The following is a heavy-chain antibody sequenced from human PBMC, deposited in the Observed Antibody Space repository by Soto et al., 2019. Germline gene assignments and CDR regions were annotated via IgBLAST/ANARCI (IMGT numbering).Heavy chain of an antibody. D-gene: IGHD6-19*01. V-gene: IGHV4-30-4*01. Sequence: LSLTCTVSGGSISSGDYYWSWIRQPPGKGLEWIGYIYYSGSTYYNPSLKSRVTISVDTSKNQFSLKLSSVTAADTAVYYCARGGYSSGSNWFDPWGQGTLVTVSS. J-gene: IGHJ5*02. CDR2: IYYSGST. CDR1: GGSISSGDYY. CDR3: ARGGYSSGSNWFDP.